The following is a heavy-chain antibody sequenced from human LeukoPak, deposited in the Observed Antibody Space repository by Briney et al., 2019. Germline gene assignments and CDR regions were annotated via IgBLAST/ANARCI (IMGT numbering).Heavy chain of an antibody. J-gene: IGHJ4*02. CDR2: IYFSGST. CDR1: GGSLSNYY. D-gene: IGHD1-26*01. Sequence: SETLSLTCTVSGGSLSNYYWSWIRLPPGKGLEWIGYIYFSGSTNYNPSLKSRLTISVDTFRNQFSLKLSSVTAADTAVYYCARSGTVGAMPVWGQGTLVTVSS. V-gene: IGHV4-59*08. CDR3: ARSGTVGAMPV.